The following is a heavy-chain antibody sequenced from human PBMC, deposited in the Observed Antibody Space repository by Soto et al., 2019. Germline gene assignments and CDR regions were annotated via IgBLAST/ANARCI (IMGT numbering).Heavy chain of an antibody. CDR3: ARTSVYYYGMDV. V-gene: IGHV4-31*03. CDR1: GGSISSGGYY. J-gene: IGHJ6*02. CDR2: IYYSGST. Sequence: SETLSLTCTVSGGSISSGGYYWSWIRQHPGKGLEWIGYIYYSGSTYYNPSLKSRVTISVDTSKNQFSLKLSSVTAADTAVYYCARTSVYYYGMDVWGQGTTVTVSS.